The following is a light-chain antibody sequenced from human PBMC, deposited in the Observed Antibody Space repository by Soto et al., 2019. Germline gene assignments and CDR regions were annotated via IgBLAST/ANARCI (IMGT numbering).Light chain of an antibody. V-gene: IGKV1-27*01. J-gene: IGKJ1*01. Sequence: DIQMTQSPSSLSASVGDRVTITCRASQGISNYLAWSQQQPGRVPKLLIYVASTLQSGVPSRFSVSGSGTDFTRTIGNLQPEDVATYCCQKYDSAPWMFGQGTKVKIK. CDR2: VAS. CDR3: QKYDSAPWM. CDR1: QGISNY.